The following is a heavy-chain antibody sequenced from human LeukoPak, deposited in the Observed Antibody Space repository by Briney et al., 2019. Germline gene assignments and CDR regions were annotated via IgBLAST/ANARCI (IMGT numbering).Heavy chain of an antibody. CDR3: ARDPGYYDFWSGFYDY. J-gene: IGHJ4*02. CDR1: GFTFSSYS. CDR2: ISSSSSYI. Sequence: PGGSLRLSCAASGFTFSSYSMNWVRQAPGKGLEWVSSISSSSSYIYYADSVKGRFTISRDNAKNSLYLQMNSLRAEDTAVYYCARDPGYYDFWSGFYDYWGQGTLVTVSS. D-gene: IGHD3-3*01. V-gene: IGHV3-21*01.